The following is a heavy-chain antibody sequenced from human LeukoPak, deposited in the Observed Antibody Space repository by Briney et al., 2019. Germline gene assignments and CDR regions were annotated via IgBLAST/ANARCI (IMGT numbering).Heavy chain of an antibody. CDR2: ISGSGSST. V-gene: IGHV3-23*01. D-gene: IGHD2-2*01. J-gene: IGHJ1*01. CDR3: AKAACSSTSCPEYFQH. Sequence: GGSLRLSCAASGFTFSSNAMSWVRQAPGKGLEWVSAISGSGSSTYYADSVKGRFTISRDNSKNTLYLQMNSLRAEDTAVYYCAKAACSSTSCPEYFQHWGQGTLVTVPS. CDR1: GFTFSSNA.